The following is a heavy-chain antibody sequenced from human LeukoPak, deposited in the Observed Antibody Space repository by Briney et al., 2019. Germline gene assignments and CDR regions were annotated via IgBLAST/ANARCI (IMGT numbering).Heavy chain of an antibody. J-gene: IGHJ5*02. CDR3: AREYGSGSEFDP. CDR2: IYASGST. V-gene: IGHV4-4*07. CDR1: GGSISSYY. Sequence: PSETLSLTCTVSGGSISSYYWNWIRQPAGKGLEWIGRIYASGSTNYNPSLKGRVTMSVDTSKNQFSLKLSSVTAADTAVYYCAREYGSGSEFDPWAREPWSPSPQ. D-gene: IGHD3-10*01.